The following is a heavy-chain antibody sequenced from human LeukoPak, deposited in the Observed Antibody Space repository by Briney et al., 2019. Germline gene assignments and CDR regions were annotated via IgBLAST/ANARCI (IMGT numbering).Heavy chain of an antibody. CDR3: TTDLSYSSSYYSDH. J-gene: IGHJ4*02. CDR2: IKSKTDDGTT. CDR1: GFTFSNAW. D-gene: IGHD1-26*01. Sequence: GGSLRLSFAASGFTFSNAWMSWVRQAPGKGLEWIGRIKSKTDDGTTDYAAPVKGRFTISRDDSKNTLYLQMNSLKTEDTAVYYCTTDLSYSSSYYSDHWGQGTLVTVSS. V-gene: IGHV3-15*01.